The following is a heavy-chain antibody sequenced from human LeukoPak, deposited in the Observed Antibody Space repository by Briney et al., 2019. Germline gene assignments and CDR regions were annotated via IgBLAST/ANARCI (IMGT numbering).Heavy chain of an antibody. V-gene: IGHV5-51*01. CDR2: INPSDSGI. D-gene: IGHD4-23*01. Sequence: GESLKISCKGSGYSFTSYWIGWVRQMPGKGLEWMGIINPSDSGIRYSPSFQGQVTISADKSISTVYLQWSSLKASDIAMYYCARARVDYGGIPFDYWGQGTLVTVSS. J-gene: IGHJ4*02. CDR3: ARARVDYGGIPFDY. CDR1: GYSFTSYW.